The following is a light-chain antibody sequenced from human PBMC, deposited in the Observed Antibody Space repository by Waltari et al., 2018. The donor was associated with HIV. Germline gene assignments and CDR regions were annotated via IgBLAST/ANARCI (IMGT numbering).Light chain of an antibody. CDR1: GSDIGSNT. V-gene: IGLV1-47*01. Sequence: QSALTQSPSASAAPGRSLTISCAGPGSDIGSNTGFWFLKFPTSAPKLLIFGSRRRPSGVPDRFSASKSGTSASLVIGGLRTEDEADYYCAAWDDSLGGFVVGTGTKVTVL. J-gene: IGLJ1*01. CDR2: GSR. CDR3: AAWDDSLGGFV.